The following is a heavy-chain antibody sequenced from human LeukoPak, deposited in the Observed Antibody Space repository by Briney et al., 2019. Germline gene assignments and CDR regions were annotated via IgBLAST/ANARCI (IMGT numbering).Heavy chain of an antibody. D-gene: IGHD2-21*01. V-gene: IGHV1-69*05. J-gene: IGHJ4*02. CDR1: GGTFSSYA. CDR3: ASSKVVVIAMFDY. CDR2: IIPIFGTA. Sequence: SVKVSCKASGGTFSSYAISWVRQAPGQGLEWMGGIIPIFGTANYAQKFQGRVTITTDESTSTAYMELSSLRSEDTAVYYGASSKVVVIAMFDYWGQGTLVTVSS.